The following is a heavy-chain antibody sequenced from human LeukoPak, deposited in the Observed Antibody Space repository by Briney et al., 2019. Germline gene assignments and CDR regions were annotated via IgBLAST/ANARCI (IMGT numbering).Heavy chain of an antibody. V-gene: IGHV4-34*01. CDR3: ARGLRLYSGYDFLRY. Sequence: GSLRLSCSASGFTFSSYTMHWIRQPPGKGLEWIGEINHSGSTNYNASLKSRVTISVDTSKNQFSLKLSSVTAADTAVYYCARGLRLYSGYDFLRYWGQGTLVTVSS. CDR1: GFTFSSYT. CDR2: INHSGST. J-gene: IGHJ4*02. D-gene: IGHD5-12*01.